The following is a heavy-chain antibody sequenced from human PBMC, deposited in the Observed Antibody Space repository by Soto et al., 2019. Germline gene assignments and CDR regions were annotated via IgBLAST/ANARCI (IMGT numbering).Heavy chain of an antibody. CDR3: ARAGSYRFDY. V-gene: IGHV3-74*01. D-gene: IGHD3-10*01. CDR2: INAGGTSI. CDR1: GFSFSSYW. Sequence: PGGSLRLSCVGSGFSFSSYWFHWVRQPPGKGLEWVSRINAGGTSISYADSVKGRFTISRDNAKNTLYLQMDGLGVDDTAVYYCARAGSYRFDYWGLGTLVTVSS. J-gene: IGHJ4*02.